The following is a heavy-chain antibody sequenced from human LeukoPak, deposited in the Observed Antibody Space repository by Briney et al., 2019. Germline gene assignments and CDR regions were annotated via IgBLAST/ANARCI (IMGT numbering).Heavy chain of an antibody. CDR3: ARLRTDAFDI. J-gene: IGHJ3*02. D-gene: IGHD4-17*01. CDR2: IYYSGST. V-gene: IGHV4-59*01. CDR1: GGSISSYY. Sequence: SETLSLTCTVSGGSISSYYWSWIRQPPGKGLEWIGYIYYSGSTNYNPSLKSRVTISVDTSKNQFSLKLSSVTAAGTAVYYCARLRTDAFDIWGQGTMVTVSS.